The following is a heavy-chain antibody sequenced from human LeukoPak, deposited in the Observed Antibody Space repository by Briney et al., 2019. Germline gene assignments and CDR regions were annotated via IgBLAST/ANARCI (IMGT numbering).Heavy chain of an antibody. D-gene: IGHD5-12*01. CDR2: IDQDGSEK. V-gene: IGHV3-7*01. Sequence: GGSLRLSCVVSGFIASSNYMSWVRQAPGNGLEWVAHIDQDGSEKYYVDSVKGRFTISRDNAKNSLFMQMNSLRVEDTAVYYCARLYDSNRDHSGYGYWGRGTLVTVSS. J-gene: IGHJ4*02. CDR3: ARLYDSNRDHSGYGY. CDR1: GFIASSNY.